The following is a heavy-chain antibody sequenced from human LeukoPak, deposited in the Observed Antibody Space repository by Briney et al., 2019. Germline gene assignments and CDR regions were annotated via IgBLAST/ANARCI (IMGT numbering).Heavy chain of an antibody. Sequence: PGGSLRLSCAASGFTFSSYWMSWVRQAPGKGLEWVANIKQDGSEKYYVDSVKGRFTISRDNAKNSLYLQMNSLRAEDTAVYYCARDSRFGELGEFEWGQGTLVTVSS. CDR1: GFTFSSYW. D-gene: IGHD3-10*02. J-gene: IGHJ4*02. V-gene: IGHV3-7*01. CDR3: ARDSRFGELGEFE. CDR2: IKQDGSEK.